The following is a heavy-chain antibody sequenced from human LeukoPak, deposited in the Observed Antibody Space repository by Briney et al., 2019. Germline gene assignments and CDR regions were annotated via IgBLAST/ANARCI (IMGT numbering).Heavy chain of an antibody. J-gene: IGHJ4*02. CDR1: GFTFSAYA. D-gene: IGHD4-17*01. V-gene: IGHV3-23*01. CDR3: AKARGDYLRRSFDY. CDR2: ISGSGGST. Sequence: GGSLRLSCAASGFTFSAYAMSWVRQAPGKGLEWVSAISGSGGSTYYADSVKGRFSIPRDNSKNTLYLQINTLRAEDTALYYCAKARGDYLRRSFDYWGQGALVTVSS.